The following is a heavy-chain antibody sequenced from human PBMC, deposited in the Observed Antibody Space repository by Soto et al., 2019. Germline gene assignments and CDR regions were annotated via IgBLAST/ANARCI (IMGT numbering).Heavy chain of an antibody. CDR1: GGSISSSSYF. CDR3: SRRAPEGFDP. CDR2: IDFRGTT. Sequence: QLRLQESGPRLAKPSETLSLTCTVSGGSISSSSYFWAWIRRPPGKGLEWIGSIDFRGTTYTNPSLDSRVTISVDTSKNHFSLKLDSVTAADTALYYCSRRAPEGFDPWGRGTLVTVSS. J-gene: IGHJ5*02. V-gene: IGHV4-39*02.